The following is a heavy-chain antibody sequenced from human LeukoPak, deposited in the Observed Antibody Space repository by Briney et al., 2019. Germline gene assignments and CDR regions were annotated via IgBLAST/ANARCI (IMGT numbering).Heavy chain of an antibody. CDR2: ISAYNGNT. V-gene: IGHV1-18*01. D-gene: IGHD3-3*01. CDR3: ARVGGYDFWSGYQYYYYYMDV. CDR1: GYTFTSCG. J-gene: IGHJ6*03. Sequence: ASVKVSCKASGYTFTSCGISWVRQPPGQGLEWMGWISAYNGNTNYAQKLQGRVTMTTDTSTSTAYMELRSLRSDDTAVYYCARVGGYDFWSGYQYYYYYMDVWGKGTTVTVSS.